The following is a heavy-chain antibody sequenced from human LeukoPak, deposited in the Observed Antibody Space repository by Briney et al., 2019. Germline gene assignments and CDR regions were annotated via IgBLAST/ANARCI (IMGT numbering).Heavy chain of an antibody. V-gene: IGHV4-59*08. CDR3: AIHSSFRIPARRSGYYFLMDV. CDR1: GGYISSYY. Sequence: SETLFLTCTGSGGYISSYYWSWIRQPPGKGLEYIGYFYYDGSTDYNLSLKSRVTISIDTSQHRFSLELTSVTAADTDVYFCAIHSSFRIPARRSGYYFLMDVWGQGTTVTVSS. D-gene: IGHD6-6*01. J-gene: IGHJ6*02. CDR2: FYYDGST.